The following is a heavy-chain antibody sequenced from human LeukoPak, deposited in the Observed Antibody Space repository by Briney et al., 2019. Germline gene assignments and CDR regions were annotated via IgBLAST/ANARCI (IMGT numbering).Heavy chain of an antibody. Sequence: GASVKVSCKASGYTFTGYYMHWVRQAPGQGLEWMRWINPNSGGTNYAQKFQGRVTMTRDTTISTAYMELSRLRSDDTAVYYCARVAVAEYYFDYWGQGTLVTVSS. J-gene: IGHJ4*02. CDR2: INPNSGGT. CDR3: ARVAVAEYYFDY. V-gene: IGHV1-2*02. D-gene: IGHD6-19*01. CDR1: GYTFTGYY.